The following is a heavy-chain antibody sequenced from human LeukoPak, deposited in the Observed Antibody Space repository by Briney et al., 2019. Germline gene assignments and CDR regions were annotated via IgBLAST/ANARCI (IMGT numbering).Heavy chain of an antibody. CDR2: ISYDGSSK. CDR3: AKMGDFGDFVVGSSFLDY. J-gene: IGHJ4*02. CDR1: GFTFSNYA. Sequence: HPGGSLRLSCAASGFTFSNYAMHWVRQAPGKGLEWVAVISYDGSSKYYADSVKGRFTISRDNSKNTLSLQMNSLRAEDTAVYYCAKMGDFGDFVVGSSFLDYWGQGTLVTVSS. V-gene: IGHV3-30*18. D-gene: IGHD4-17*01.